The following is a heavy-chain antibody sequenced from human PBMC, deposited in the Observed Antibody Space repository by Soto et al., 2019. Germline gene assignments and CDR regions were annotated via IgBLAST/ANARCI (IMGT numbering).Heavy chain of an antibody. Sequence: QVQLQQWGAGLLKPSETLSLTCAVYGGSFSGYYWSWIRQPPGKGLEWIGEINHSGSTNYNPSLKSRVTIAVDTSNNQFSLKLSSLTVADTAVYYCARGTPEKHDAFDIWGQGTMVTVSS. CDR1: GGSFSGYY. J-gene: IGHJ3*02. V-gene: IGHV4-34*01. CDR3: ARGTPEKHDAFDI. CDR2: INHSGST.